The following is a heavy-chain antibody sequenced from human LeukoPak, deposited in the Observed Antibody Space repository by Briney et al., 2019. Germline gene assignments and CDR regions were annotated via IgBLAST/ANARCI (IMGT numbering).Heavy chain of an antibody. V-gene: IGHV3-66*01. CDR3: AREFYSSSWEAFDY. CDR2: IYSGGST. CDR1: GFTVSSNY. Sequence: PGGSLRLSCAASGFTVSSNYMSWVRQAPGKGLEWVSVIYSGGSTYYADSVKGRFTISRDNSKNTLYLQMNSLRAEDTAVYYCAREFYSSSWEAFDYWGQGTLVTVSS. D-gene: IGHD6-13*01. J-gene: IGHJ4*02.